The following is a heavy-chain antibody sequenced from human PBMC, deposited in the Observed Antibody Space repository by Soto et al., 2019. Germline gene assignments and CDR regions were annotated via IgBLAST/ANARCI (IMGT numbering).Heavy chain of an antibody. Sequence: EVQVVESGGGLVQPGGSLRLSCAASGFTFSSYWMSWVRQAPGKGLEWVARINQDGSEKYYVDSVKGRFTISRDNAKNSLYLQMNSLRAEDPAVYYCARDYPGGSYYDYWGQGTLVTVSS. CDR3: ARDYPGGSYYDY. CDR1: GFTFSSYW. V-gene: IGHV3-7*03. CDR2: INQDGSEK. D-gene: IGHD1-26*01. J-gene: IGHJ4*02.